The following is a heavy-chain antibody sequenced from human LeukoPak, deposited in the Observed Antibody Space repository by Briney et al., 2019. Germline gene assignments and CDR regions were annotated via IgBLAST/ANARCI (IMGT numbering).Heavy chain of an antibody. CDR2: ISGSGGST. D-gene: IGHD3-10*01. Sequence: PGGSLRLSCAASGFTFSSYGMSWVRQAPGKGLEWVSAISGSGGSTYYADSVKGRFTISRDNSKNTLYTQMNSLRAEDTAVYYCARDRYYGSGSYSPLFDYWGQGTLVTVSS. CDR1: GFTFSSYG. CDR3: ARDRYYGSGSYSPLFDY. V-gene: IGHV3-23*01. J-gene: IGHJ4*02.